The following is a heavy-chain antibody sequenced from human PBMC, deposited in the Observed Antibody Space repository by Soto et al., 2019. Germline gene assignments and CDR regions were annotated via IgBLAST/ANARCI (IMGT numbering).Heavy chain of an antibody. Sequence: GESLKISCKGSGYSFAGYWITWVRQKPGKGLEWMGRIDPSDSQTYYSPSFRGHVTISVTKSITTVFLQWSSLRASDTAVYYCAKGVPRLVPSDYWGQGTLVTVSS. D-gene: IGHD3-9*01. V-gene: IGHV5-10-1*01. CDR3: AKGVPRLVPSDY. CDR2: IDPSDSQT. CDR1: GYSFAGYW. J-gene: IGHJ4*02.